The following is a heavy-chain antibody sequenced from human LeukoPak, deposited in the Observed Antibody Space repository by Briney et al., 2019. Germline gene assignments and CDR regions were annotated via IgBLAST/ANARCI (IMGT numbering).Heavy chain of an antibody. CDR2: IIPIFGTA. J-gene: IGHJ4*02. Sequence: SVKVSCKASGGTFSSYAISWVRQAPGQGLEWMGGIIPIFGTANYAQKFQGRVTMTGDTSISTAYMELSRLRSDDTAVYYCARENLAAAVCDYWGQGTLVTVSS. CDR1: GGTFSSYA. D-gene: IGHD6-13*01. V-gene: IGHV1-69*06. CDR3: ARENLAAAVCDY.